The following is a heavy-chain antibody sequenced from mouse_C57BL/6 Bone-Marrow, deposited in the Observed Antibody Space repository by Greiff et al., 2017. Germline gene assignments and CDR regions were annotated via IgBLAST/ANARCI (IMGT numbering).Heavy chain of an antibody. CDR1: GYTFTDYE. CDR2: IDPETGGT. D-gene: IGHD2-1*01. CDR3: TRDEGNSGFYSYYFDY. J-gene: IGHJ2*01. V-gene: IGHV1-15*01. Sequence: VKVVESGAELVRPGASVTLSCKASGYTFTDYEMHWVKQTPVHGLEWIGAIDPETGGTAYNQKFKGKAILTADKSSSTAYMELRSLTSEDSAVYYCTRDEGNSGFYSYYFDYWGQGTTLTVSS.